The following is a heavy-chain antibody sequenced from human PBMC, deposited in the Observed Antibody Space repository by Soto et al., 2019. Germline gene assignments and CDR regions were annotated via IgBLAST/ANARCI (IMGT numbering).Heavy chain of an antibody. J-gene: IGHJ5*02. V-gene: IGHV4-59*08. CDR2: IYYSGST. CDR1: GGSISSYY. Sequence: SETLSLTCTVSGGSISSYYWSWIRQPPGKGLEWIGYIYYSGSTNYNPSLKSRVTISVDTSKNQFSLKLSSVTAADTAVYYCASYVLGYCSGGSCRYGWFDPWGQGTLVTVSS. CDR3: ASYVLGYCSGGSCRYGWFDP. D-gene: IGHD2-15*01.